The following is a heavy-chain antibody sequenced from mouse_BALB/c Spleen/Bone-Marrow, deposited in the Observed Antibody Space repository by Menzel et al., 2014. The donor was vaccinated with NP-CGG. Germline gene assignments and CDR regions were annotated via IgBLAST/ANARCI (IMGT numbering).Heavy chain of an antibody. V-gene: IGHV1S41*01. J-gene: IGHJ2*01. Sequence: DLVKPGASAKLSCKASGYTLTSYWINWIKQRPGQSLEWIGRIAPGSGSTHYNEMFEGKATLTVDTSSSTAYMQFNSLTSEDSAVYYCAREGGYYRYDNFDYWGQGTTLTVSS. CDR2: IAPGSGST. CDR1: GYTLTSYW. CDR3: AREGGYYRYDNFDY. D-gene: IGHD2-14*01.